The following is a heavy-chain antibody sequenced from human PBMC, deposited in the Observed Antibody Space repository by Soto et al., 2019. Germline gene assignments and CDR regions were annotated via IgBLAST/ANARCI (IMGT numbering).Heavy chain of an antibody. CDR2: IIPMFGTA. D-gene: IGHD6-19*01. CDR3: ATIVYGSGPLGDY. V-gene: IGHV1-69*01. CDR1: GGTFSSYA. Sequence: HVQLVQSGAEVKKPGTSVKVSCKASGGTFSSYAISWVRQAPGRGLEWMGGIIPMFGTAHYAQKFQGRVTITADESTSTAYMELSGLGSEDTAVYYCATIVYGSGPLGDYWGQGTLVTVSS. J-gene: IGHJ4*02.